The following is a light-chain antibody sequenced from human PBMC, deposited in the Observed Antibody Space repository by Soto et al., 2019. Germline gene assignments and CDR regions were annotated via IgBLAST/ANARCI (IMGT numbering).Light chain of an antibody. J-gene: IGKJ3*01. CDR1: QSVSSSY. CDR2: AAS. V-gene: IGKV3D-20*02. CDR3: QQRSTWPPFS. Sequence: EIVLTQSPGTLSLSPGERATLSCRASQSVSSSYLAWYQQKPGQAPRLLIYAASSRATGIPVRFSGSGSGTDFTLTISSLEPEDFAVYYCQQRSTWPPFSLCPGTKVDIK.